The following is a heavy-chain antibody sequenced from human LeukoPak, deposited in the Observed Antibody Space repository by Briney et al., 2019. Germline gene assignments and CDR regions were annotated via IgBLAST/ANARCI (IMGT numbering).Heavy chain of an antibody. CDR3: ARDYGSGSYRVPFDY. V-gene: IGHV3-53*01. D-gene: IGHD1-26*01. CDR1: GFTVSSNY. Sequence: PGGSLRLSCAASGFTVSSNYMSWVRQAPGKGLEWVSVIYSGGNTYYADSVKGRFTISRDNSKNTLYLQMNSLRAEDTAVYYCARDYGSGSYRVPFDYWGQGTLVTVSS. J-gene: IGHJ4*02. CDR2: IYSGGNT.